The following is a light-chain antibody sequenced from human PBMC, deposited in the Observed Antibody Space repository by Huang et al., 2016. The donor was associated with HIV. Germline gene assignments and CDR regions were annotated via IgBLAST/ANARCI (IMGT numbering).Light chain of an antibody. CDR2: AAS. CDR3: QQRSNRTPTT. CDR1: QSVGSY. V-gene: IGKV3-11*01. Sequence: DIILTQSPATLSLSPGERATLSCRASQSVGSYLAWYQQKPGQAPRLLIYAASNRATGIPARFRGGGSGTDFTLTIRGLEPDDFAVYFCQQRSNRTPTTFGQGTKVE. J-gene: IGKJ1*01.